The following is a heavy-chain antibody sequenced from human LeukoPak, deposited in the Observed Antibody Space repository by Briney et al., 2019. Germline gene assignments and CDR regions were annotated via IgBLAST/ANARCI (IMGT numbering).Heavy chain of an antibody. CDR3: ARQGIAAAAYDAFDI. D-gene: IGHD6-13*01. J-gene: IGHJ3*02. CDR1: GYGFTSYW. V-gene: IGHV5-10-1*01. Sequence: GESLQISYKGSGYGFTSYWISWVRPMPGKGGGWRGRIDPSDSYTNYSPSFQGHVTISADKSISTAYLQWSSLKASDTAMYYCARQGIAAAAYDAFDIWGQGTMVTVSS. CDR2: IDPSDSYT.